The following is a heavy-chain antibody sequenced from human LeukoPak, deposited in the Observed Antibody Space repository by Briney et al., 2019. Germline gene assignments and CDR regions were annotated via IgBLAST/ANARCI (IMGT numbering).Heavy chain of an antibody. J-gene: IGHJ4*02. CDR3: ARGKGDYAIYDY. Sequence: SETLSLTCTVSGGSISGHYCSWIRQPAGKGLEWIARIYTSGSTNYNPSLESRVTISVDKSKNQFSLKLSSVTAADTAVYFCARGKGDYAIYDYWGQGTLVTVSS. CDR2: IYTSGST. D-gene: IGHD4-17*01. CDR1: GGSISGHY. V-gene: IGHV4-4*07.